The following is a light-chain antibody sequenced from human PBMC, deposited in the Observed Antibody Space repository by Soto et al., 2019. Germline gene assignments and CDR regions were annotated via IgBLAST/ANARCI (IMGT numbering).Light chain of an antibody. J-gene: IGKJ5*01. CDR3: MQGTHWPLA. CDR1: QSLVDSDGNTY. V-gene: IGKV2-30*01. Sequence: DVVVTQSPLSLPVTLGQPASISCRSSQSLVDSDGNTYLNWFQQRPGQSPRRLIYKVSNRDSGVPDRFSGSGSGTDFTLLISMVEAEDVGIYYCMQGTHWPLAFGQGTRLEIK. CDR2: KVS.